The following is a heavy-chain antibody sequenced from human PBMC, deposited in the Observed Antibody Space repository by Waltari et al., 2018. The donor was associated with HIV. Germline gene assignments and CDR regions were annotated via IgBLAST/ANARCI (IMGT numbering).Heavy chain of an antibody. J-gene: IGHJ4*02. D-gene: IGHD5-12*01. Sequence: QVQLQESGPGLVKPSETLSLTCTISGGSINSTTYYWAWIRQPPGKGLECVGSVSNSATTYYTPSFKSRVTIAVDTSKNQFSLTLSSVTAADTAVYYCARQLHRRWLQLLHLDYWGQGTLVTVSS. CDR3: ARQLHRRWLQLLHLDY. V-gene: IGHV4-39*01. CDR2: VSNSATT. CDR1: GGSINSTTYY.